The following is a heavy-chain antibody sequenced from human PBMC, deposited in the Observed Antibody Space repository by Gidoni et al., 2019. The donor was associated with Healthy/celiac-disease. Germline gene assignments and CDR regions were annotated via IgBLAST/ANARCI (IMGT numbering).Heavy chain of an antibody. J-gene: IGHJ4*02. CDR3: AKDVTYGGTLF. D-gene: IGHD2-15*01. V-gene: IGHV3-23*01. Sequence: EVQLLESVGGLVQPGGSLRLSCAASGFTFSSYAMSWVRQAPGKGLEWVSAISGSGGRTYYADSVKGRFTISRDNSKNTLYLQMNSLRAEDTAVYYCAKDVTYGGTLFWGQGTLVTVSS. CDR1: GFTFSSYA. CDR2: ISGSGGRT.